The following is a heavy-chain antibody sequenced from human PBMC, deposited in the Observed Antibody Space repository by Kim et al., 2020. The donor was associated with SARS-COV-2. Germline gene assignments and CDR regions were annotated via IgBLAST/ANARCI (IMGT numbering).Heavy chain of an antibody. J-gene: IGHJ4*02. CDR2: IWYDGSNK. CDR3: AKDRALSGSYFGPDY. Sequence: GGSLRLSCAASGFTFSSYGMHWVRQAPGKGLEWVAVIWYDGSNKYYADSVKGRFTISRDNSKNTLYLQMNSLRAEDTAVYYCAKDRALSGSYFGPDYWGQGTLVTVSS. D-gene: IGHD1-26*01. V-gene: IGHV3-33*06. CDR1: GFTFSSYG.